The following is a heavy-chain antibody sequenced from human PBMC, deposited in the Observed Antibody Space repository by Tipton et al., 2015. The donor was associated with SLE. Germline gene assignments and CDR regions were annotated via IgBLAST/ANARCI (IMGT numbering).Heavy chain of an antibody. CDR1: GFRVTTNY. CDR2: FYNDDST. D-gene: IGHD3-10*01. J-gene: IGHJ3*02. Sequence: SLRLSCTASGFRVTTNYVNWVRQAPGKGMEWVSAFYNDDSTYYADSVKGRFTISRDSSKNTLYLQVNSLRADDTAMYYCARENGGLIDAFDIWGQGTMVTVSS. CDR3: ARENGGLIDAFDI. V-gene: IGHV3-53*01.